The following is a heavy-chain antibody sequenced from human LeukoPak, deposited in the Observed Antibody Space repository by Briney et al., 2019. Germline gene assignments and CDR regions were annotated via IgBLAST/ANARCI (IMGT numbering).Heavy chain of an antibody. CDR1: GGSISSATYY. CDR2: IYTSGST. J-gene: IGHJ4*02. CDR3: ARVRPWFGELAGLDY. D-gene: IGHD3-10*01. V-gene: IGHV4-61*02. Sequence: RPSETLSLTCTVSGGSISSATYYWNWIRQPAGKGLEWIGRIYTSGSTNYNPSLKSRVTISVDTSKNQFSLKLSSVTAADTAVYYCARVRPWFGELAGLDYWGQGTLVTVSS.